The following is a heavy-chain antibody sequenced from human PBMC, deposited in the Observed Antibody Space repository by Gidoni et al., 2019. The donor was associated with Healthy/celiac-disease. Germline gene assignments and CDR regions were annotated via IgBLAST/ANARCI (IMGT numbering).Heavy chain of an antibody. CDR3: AHRCARDDIVTGWFPAGDWFDP. D-gene: IGHD3-9*01. CDR1: GFSLSTSGVC. V-gene: IGHV2-5*02. Sequence: QITLKESGPTLVKPTQTLTLTCTFSGFSLSTSGVCVGWIRQPPGKALEWLALIYWDDDKRYSPSLKSRLTITKDTSKNQVVLTMTNMDTVETATYYCAHRCARDDIVTGWFPAGDWFDPWGQGTLVTVSS. CDR2: IYWDDDK. J-gene: IGHJ5*02.